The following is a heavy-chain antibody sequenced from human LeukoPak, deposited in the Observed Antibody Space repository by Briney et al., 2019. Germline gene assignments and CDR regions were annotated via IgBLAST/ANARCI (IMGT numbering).Heavy chain of an antibody. J-gene: IGHJ6*04. CDR1: GFTFSSYS. Sequence: GGSLRLSCAASGFTFSSYSMNWVRQAPGKGLEWVSSISSSSSYIYYADPVKGRFTISRDNAKNSLYLQMNSLRAEDTAVYYCARKDYGGYAYYYYGLDVWGKGTTVTVSS. V-gene: IGHV3-21*01. D-gene: IGHD5-12*01. CDR2: ISSSSSYI. CDR3: ARKDYGGYAYYYYGLDV.